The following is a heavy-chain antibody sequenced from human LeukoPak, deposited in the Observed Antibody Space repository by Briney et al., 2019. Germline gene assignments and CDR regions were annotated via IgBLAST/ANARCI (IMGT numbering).Heavy chain of an antibody. Sequence: SETLSLTCTVSGGSISSYYWTWIRQPAGKGLEWIGRMYTSGSTNYNPSLECRVTMSVDTSKNQFSLKLSSVTAADTAVYYCASDIIMPNVFHIWGQGTMVTVSS. V-gene: IGHV4-4*07. CDR2: MYTSGST. D-gene: IGHD2-2*01. CDR1: GGSISSYY. CDR3: ASDIIMPNVFHI. J-gene: IGHJ3*02.